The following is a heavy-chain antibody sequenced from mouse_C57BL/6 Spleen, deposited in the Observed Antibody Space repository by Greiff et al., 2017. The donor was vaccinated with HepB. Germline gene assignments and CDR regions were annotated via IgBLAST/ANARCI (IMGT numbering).Heavy chain of an antibody. CDR1: GYTFTSYW. CDR2: IDPSDSYT. V-gene: IGHV1-69*01. D-gene: IGHD2-3*01. CDR3: ARGIYDGLFDV. J-gene: IGHJ1*03. Sequence: VKLQQPGAELVMPGASVKLSCKASGYTFTSYWMHWVKQRPGQGLEWIGEIDPSDSYTNYNQKFKGKSTLTVDKSSSTAYMQLSSLTSEDSAVYYCARGIYDGLFDVWGTGTTVTVSS.